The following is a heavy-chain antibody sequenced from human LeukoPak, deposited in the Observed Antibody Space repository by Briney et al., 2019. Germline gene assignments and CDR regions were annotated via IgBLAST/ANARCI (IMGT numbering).Heavy chain of an antibody. CDR2: VFPGDSDA. D-gene: IGHD5-12*01. J-gene: IGHJ6*03. CDR3: ARPRGYGAGYMDV. CDR1: GYSFTTYW. V-gene: IGHV5-51*01. Sequence: GESLKISCKGSGYSFTTYWIAWVRQKPGKALEWMGIVFPGDSDARYSPSVQGQVTSSADKSINTAYMQWSSLKASDTATYYCARPRGYGAGYMDVWGKGTTVIVSS.